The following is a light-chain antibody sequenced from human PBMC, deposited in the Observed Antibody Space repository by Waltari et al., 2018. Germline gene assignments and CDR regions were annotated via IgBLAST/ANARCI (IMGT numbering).Light chain of an antibody. V-gene: IGKV4-1*01. CDR1: QSVLYSSNNKNY. Sequence: DIVMTQSPDSLAVSLGGRATINCKSSQSVLYSSNNKNYLAWYQQKPGQPPKLLIYWASTRESGVPDRCSGSGSGTDFTLTISSLQAEDVAVYYCQQYYSTPWTFGQGTKVEIK. J-gene: IGKJ1*01. CDR2: WAS. CDR3: QQYYSTPWT.